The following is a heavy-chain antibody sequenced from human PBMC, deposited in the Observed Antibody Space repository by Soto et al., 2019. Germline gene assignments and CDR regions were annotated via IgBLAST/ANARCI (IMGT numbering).Heavy chain of an antibody. J-gene: IGHJ4*02. CDR3: AKAYSGSYYADPYFDY. D-gene: IGHD1-26*01. V-gene: IGHV3-23*01. Sequence: GGSLRLSCAASGFTFSSYAMSWVRQAPGKGLEWVSAISGSGGSTYYADSVKGRFTISRDNSKNTLYLQMNSLRAEDTAVYYSAKAYSGSYYADPYFDYWGQGTLVTVSS. CDR1: GFTFSSYA. CDR2: ISGSGGST.